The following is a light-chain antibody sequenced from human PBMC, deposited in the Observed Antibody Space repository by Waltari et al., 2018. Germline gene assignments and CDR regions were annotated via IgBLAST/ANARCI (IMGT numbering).Light chain of an antibody. CDR3: ATWDDSLTGVV. CDR1: RSNIGSNA. J-gene: IGLJ3*02. Sequence: QSLLTQPPSVSGTPGQRVSLSCYGSRSNIGSNAVNWYRKLPGTAPKLLISTNNLRPSGVPDRVYGSKSGTSASRAMSGLQPEDEADYYCATWDDSLTGVVFGGGTKLTV. V-gene: IGLV1-44*01. CDR2: TNN.